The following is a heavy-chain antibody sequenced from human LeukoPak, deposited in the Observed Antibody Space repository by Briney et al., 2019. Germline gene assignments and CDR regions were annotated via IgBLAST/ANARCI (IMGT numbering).Heavy chain of an antibody. CDR3: ARVGDRLLYGVFDY. CDR2: IYYSGST. J-gene: IGHJ4*02. D-gene: IGHD3/OR15-3a*01. Sequence: PSETLSLTCTVSGGSISSYYWSWIRQPPGKGLEWIGYIYYSGSTNYNPSLKSRVTISVDTSKNQFSLKLSSVTAADTAVYYCARVGDRLLYGVFDYWGQGTLVTVSS. CDR1: GGSISSYY. V-gene: IGHV4-59*01.